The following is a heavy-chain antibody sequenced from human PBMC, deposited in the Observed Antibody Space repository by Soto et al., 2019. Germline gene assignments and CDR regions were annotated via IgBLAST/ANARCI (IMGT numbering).Heavy chain of an antibody. V-gene: IGHV3-21*01. CDR3: ARGGDCRSTSCYLNYYYMDV. CDR2: ISSSSSYI. CDR1: GFSFSRYS. Sequence: EVQLVESGGGLVKPGGSLRLSCAASGFSFSRYSMNWVRQAPGKGLEWVSSISSSSSYIYYADSVEGRFTISRDNAKKSLYLQMNSLRAEDTAVYYCARGGDCRSTSCYLNYYYMDVWGKGTTVTVSS. D-gene: IGHD2-2*01. J-gene: IGHJ6*03.